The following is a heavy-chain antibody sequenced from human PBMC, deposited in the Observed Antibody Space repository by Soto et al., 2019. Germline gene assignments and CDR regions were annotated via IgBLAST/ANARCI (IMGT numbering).Heavy chain of an antibody. J-gene: IGHJ3*01. D-gene: IGHD3-22*01. V-gene: IGHV4-59*01. Sequence: SETLSLTCTVSGGSISSYYWSWVRQPPGKGLEWIGYIYYSGSTNYNPSLKSRVTISVDTSKNQFSLKLSSVTAADTAVYYCARGDYHDTSGPFSDAFDVWGQGTMVTVS. CDR2: IYYSGST. CDR1: GGSISSYY. CDR3: ARGDYHDTSGPFSDAFDV.